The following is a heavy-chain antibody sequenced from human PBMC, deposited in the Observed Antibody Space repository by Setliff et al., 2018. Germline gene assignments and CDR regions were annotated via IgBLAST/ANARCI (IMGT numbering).Heavy chain of an antibody. CDR3: ARGPPIVGTYFFDS. V-gene: IGHV4-39*07. D-gene: IGHD1-26*01. J-gene: IGHJ4*02. Sequence: PSETLSLTCTVSGGSISSSSYYWGWIRQPPGKGLEWIGYVYSRGNTDYNPSLKSRVTISLDTSKKQFSLKLSSVTAADTAVYYCARGPPIVGTYFFDSWGQGTLVTVSS. CDR1: GGSISSSSYY. CDR2: VYSRGNT.